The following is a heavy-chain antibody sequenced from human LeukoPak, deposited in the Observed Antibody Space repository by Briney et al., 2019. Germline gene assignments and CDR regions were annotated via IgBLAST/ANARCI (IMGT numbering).Heavy chain of an antibody. J-gene: IGHJ4*02. CDR1: GGSISSSTYY. CDR3: ARDSSGYYYRDLDY. D-gene: IGHD3-22*01. Sequence: SETLSLTCTVSGGSISSSTYYWGWIRQPPGKGLEWIGSIYNSGSTYYNPSLKSRVTISVDTSKNQFSLKLSSVTAADTAVYYCARDSSGYYYRDLDYWGQGTLVTVSS. V-gene: IGHV4-39*07. CDR2: IYNSGST.